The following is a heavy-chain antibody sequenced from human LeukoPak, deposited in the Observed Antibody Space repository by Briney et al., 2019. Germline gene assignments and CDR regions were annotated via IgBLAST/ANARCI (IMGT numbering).Heavy chain of an antibody. V-gene: IGHV1-2*02. D-gene: IGHD2-2*01. CDR1: GYTFIGYY. CDR3: ARVSRYQLLPDDAFDI. CDR2: INPDSGGT. J-gene: IGHJ3*02. Sequence: GAPVKVSCKASGYTFIGYYIHWVRQAPGQGLEWMGWINPDSGGTKYAQKFQDRVTMTRDTSISTVFMELSRMRSDDTAVYYCARVSRYQLLPDDAFDIWGRGTMVTVSS.